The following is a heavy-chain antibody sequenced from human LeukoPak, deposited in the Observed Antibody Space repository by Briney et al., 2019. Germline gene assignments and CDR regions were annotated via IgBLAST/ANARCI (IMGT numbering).Heavy chain of an antibody. J-gene: IGHJ5*02. CDR3: ARDFRLVGATDNWFDP. D-gene: IGHD1-26*01. CDR2: TNPNSGGT. V-gene: IGHV1-2*02. CDR1: GYTFTGYY. Sequence: ASVKVSCKASGYTFTGYYMHWVRQAPGQGLEWMGWTNPNSGGTNYAQKFQGRVTMTRDTSIRTAYMELSRLRSDDTAVYYCARDFRLVGATDNWFDPWGQGTLVTVSS.